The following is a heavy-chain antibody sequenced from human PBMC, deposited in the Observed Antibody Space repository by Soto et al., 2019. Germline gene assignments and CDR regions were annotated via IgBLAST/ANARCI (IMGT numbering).Heavy chain of an antibody. CDR2: SSGSGGST. Sequence: EVQLLESGGGLVQPGGSLRLSCSSSGFTFSSYAMIWVRQAPGKGLEWVSASSGSGGSTYYADSVNGRFTISRENSNNTMYLQMNSMRAEDTAVYYCAKGEDIWGSYNRGFDPWGQGTLVTVSS. CDR1: GFTFSSYA. J-gene: IGHJ5*02. V-gene: IGHV3-23*01. CDR3: AKGEDIWGSYNRGFDP. D-gene: IGHD3-16*01.